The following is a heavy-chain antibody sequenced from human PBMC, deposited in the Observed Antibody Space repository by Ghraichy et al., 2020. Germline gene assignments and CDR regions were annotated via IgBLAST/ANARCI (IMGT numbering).Heavy chain of an antibody. V-gene: IGHV4-59*01. D-gene: IGHD2-15*01. Sequence: LETLSLTCTVSGGSISSYYWSWIRQPPGKGLEWIGYIYYSGSTNYNPSLKSRVTISVDTSKNQFSLKLSSVTAADTAVYYCARVGGYCSGGSCWFDPWGQGTLVTVSS. J-gene: IGHJ5*02. CDR3: ARVGGYCSGGSCWFDP. CDR2: IYYSGST. CDR1: GGSISSYY.